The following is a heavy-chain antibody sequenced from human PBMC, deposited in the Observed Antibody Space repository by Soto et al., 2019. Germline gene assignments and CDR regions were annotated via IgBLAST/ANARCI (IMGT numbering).Heavy chain of an antibody. Sequence: ASVKVSCKASGYTFTGYYMHWVRQAPGQGLEWMGWINPNSGGTNYAQKFQGRVTMTGDTSISTAYMELSRLRSDDTAVYYCARDFLDPKVMDVWGQGTTVTVSS. J-gene: IGHJ6*02. D-gene: IGHD3-3*01. CDR1: GYTFTGYY. CDR3: ARDFLDPKVMDV. CDR2: INPNSGGT. V-gene: IGHV1-2*02.